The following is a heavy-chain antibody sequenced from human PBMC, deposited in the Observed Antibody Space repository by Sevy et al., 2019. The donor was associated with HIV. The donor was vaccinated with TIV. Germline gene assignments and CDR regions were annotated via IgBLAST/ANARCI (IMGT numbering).Heavy chain of an antibody. CDR2: ISAYNGNT. V-gene: IGHV1-18*01. D-gene: IGHD6-13*01. CDR1: GYTFTSYG. J-gene: IGHJ4*02. CDR3: ASVKHLPGIAAAGPDY. Sequence: ASVKVSCKASGYTFTSYGISWVRQAPGQGLEWMGWISAYNGNTNYAQKLQGRVTMTTDTSTSTAYMELRSLRSDDTVVYYCASVKHLPGIAAAGPDYWCQGTLVTVSS.